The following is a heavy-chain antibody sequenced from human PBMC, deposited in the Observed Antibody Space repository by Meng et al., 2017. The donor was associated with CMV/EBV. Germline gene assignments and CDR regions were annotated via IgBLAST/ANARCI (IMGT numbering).Heavy chain of an antibody. D-gene: IGHD3-3*01. CDR2: IRYDGSNK. V-gene: IGHV3-30*02. CDR3: ARVGRFLEWLDPEYYFDY. J-gene: IGHJ4*02. Sequence: GGSLRLSCAASGFTFSSYGMHWVRQAPGKGLEWVAFIRYDGSNKYYADSVKGRFTISRDNSKNTLYLQMNSLRAEDTAVYYCARVGRFLEWLDPEYYFDYWGQGTLVTVSS. CDR1: GFTFSSYG.